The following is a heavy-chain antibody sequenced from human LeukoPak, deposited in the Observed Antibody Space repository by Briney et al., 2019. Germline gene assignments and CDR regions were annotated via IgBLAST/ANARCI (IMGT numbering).Heavy chain of an antibody. J-gene: IGHJ4*02. CDR1: GGSISSYY. Sequence: SETLSLTCTVSGGSISSYYWSWIRQPPGKGLEWIGYIYYSGSTNYNPSLKSRVTISVDTSKNQFSLKLSSMTAADTAVYYCARTITVTDPYFDYWGQGTLVTVSS. CDR2: IYYSGST. CDR3: ARTITVTDPYFDY. D-gene: IGHD4-4*01. V-gene: IGHV4-59*01.